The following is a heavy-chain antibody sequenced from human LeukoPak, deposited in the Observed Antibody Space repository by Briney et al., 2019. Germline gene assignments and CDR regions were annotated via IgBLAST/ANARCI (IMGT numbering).Heavy chain of an antibody. Sequence: SETLSLTCTVSGGSISSSSYYWGWIRQPPGKGLEWIGSIYYNGSTYYNPSLKSRVTISVDTSKNQFSLKLSSVTAADTAVYHCARHPVVASWYYFDYWGQGTLVTVSS. V-gene: IGHV4-39*01. J-gene: IGHJ4*02. CDR3: ARHPVVASWYYFDY. CDR1: GGSISSSSYY. CDR2: IYYNGST. D-gene: IGHD5-12*01.